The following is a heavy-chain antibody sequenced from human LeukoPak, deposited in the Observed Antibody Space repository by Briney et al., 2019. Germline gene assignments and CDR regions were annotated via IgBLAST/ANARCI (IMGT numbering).Heavy chain of an antibody. J-gene: IGHJ4*02. D-gene: IGHD1-26*01. CDR1: RFTFSTFA. CDR2: IFPSGGEI. Sequence: PGGSLRLSCAASRFTFSTFAMIWVRQPPGKGLEWVSSIFPSGGEIHYADSVRGRFTISRDNSKSTLSLQMNSLRAEDTAVYYCAKDWQKWELRDYFDYWGQGTLVTVSS. CDR3: AKDWQKWELRDYFDY. V-gene: IGHV3-23*01.